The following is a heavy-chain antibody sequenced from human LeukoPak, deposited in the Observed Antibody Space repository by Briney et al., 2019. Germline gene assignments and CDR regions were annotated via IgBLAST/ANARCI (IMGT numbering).Heavy chain of an antibody. Sequence: GESLKISCKGSGYSFTNYWIAGARQMPGRGLEWMGTIYPGDSDTRDSPSFQGQVTISADHSISTAYLQWSSLKASDTALYFCARHRYCSTTACYDMGGYWGQGTLVTVSS. CDR3: ARHRYCSTTACYDMGGY. CDR2: IYPGDSDT. D-gene: IGHD2-2*01. CDR1: GYSFTNYW. V-gene: IGHV5-51*01. J-gene: IGHJ4*02.